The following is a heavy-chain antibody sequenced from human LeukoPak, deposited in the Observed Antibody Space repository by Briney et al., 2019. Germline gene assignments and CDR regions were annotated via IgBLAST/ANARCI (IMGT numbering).Heavy chain of an antibody. V-gene: IGHV3-66*01. CDR3: ARVIEGRHFDY. J-gene: IGHJ4*02. D-gene: IGHD2/OR15-2a*01. CDR2: IYSGGTT. CDR1: GXAVSSNY. Sequence: GGSLRLSCAASGXAVSSNYLSWVRQSPGKGREWVSFIYSGGTTYYADSVKGRFTISRDNSKNTMFLEMNSLRGEDTAIYYCARVIEGRHFDYWGQGTLVTVSS.